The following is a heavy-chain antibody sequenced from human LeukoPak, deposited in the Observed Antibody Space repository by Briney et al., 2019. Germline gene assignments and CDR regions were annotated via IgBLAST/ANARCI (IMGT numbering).Heavy chain of an antibody. CDR3: ARGSEGVYYYDSSGYPTDAFDI. J-gene: IGHJ3*02. D-gene: IGHD3-22*01. V-gene: IGHV4-39*07. CDR2: IYYSGRT. Sequence: SETLSLTCTVSGGSISSSSYYWGWIRQPPGEGLEWIGSIYYSGRTYYNPSLKSRVTISVDTSKNQFSLKLSSVTAADTAVYYCARGSEGVYYYDSSGYPTDAFDIWGQGTMVTVSS. CDR1: GGSISSSSYY.